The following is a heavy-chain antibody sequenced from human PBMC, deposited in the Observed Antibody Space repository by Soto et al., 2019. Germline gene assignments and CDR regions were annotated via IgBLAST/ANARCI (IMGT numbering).Heavy chain of an antibody. V-gene: IGHV3-30*03. CDR1: DFDFSSYG. D-gene: IGHD6-19*01. J-gene: IGHJ4*02. CDR2: SSYDGRET. CDR3: ERDSEWLMLNVDN. Sequence: GGSLRLSCAASDFDFSSYGIHWVRQAPGKGLEWVAASSYDGRETFYADSAKGRFTVSKEMSKNTAFLQMNALRHEDTAVYLCERDSEWLMLNVDNWGQGTPVTVTS.